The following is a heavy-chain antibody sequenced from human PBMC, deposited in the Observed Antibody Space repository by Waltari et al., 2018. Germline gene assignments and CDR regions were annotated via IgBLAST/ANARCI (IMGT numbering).Heavy chain of an antibody. CDR3: ATLGIDGSYLDAFDI. CDR1: GGSISSYY. D-gene: IGHD1-26*01. CDR2: IYYSGST. Sequence: QVQLQESGPGLVKPSETLSLTCTVSGGSISSYYWSWIRQPPGKGLEWIGYIYYSGSTNYNPSLKSRVTISVDTSKNQFSLKLSSVTAADTAVYYCATLGIDGSYLDAFDIWGQGTMVTVSS. J-gene: IGHJ3*02. V-gene: IGHV4-59*01.